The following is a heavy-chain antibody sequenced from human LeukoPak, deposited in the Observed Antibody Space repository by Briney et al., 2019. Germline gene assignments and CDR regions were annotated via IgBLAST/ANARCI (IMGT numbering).Heavy chain of an antibody. D-gene: IGHD3-16*02. V-gene: IGHV1-2*02. CDR2: INPNNGGT. J-gene: IGHJ4*02. CDR1: GYTFTGYY. Sequence: EASVKVSCTASGYTFTGYYIHWVRQAPGQGLEWVGWINPNNGGTNYAQKFQGRVIMTRDTSISTAYMELRRLRSDDTAIYYCASGRYYDYVWGSYRPSFDYWGQGTLATVSS. CDR3: ASGRYYDYVWGSYRPSFDY.